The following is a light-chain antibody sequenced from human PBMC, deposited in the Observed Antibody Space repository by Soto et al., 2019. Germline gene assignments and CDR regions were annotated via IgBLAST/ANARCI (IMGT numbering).Light chain of an antibody. CDR2: SAS. CDR1: QTIRKY. CDR3: QQSYTPQAS. Sequence: DIQMTQSPSSLSASVGDSVTITCPASQTIRKYLNWYRQKAGKAPKILIHSASTLQTGVTSRFSGSGSGTELAITITSLQPDEFATYYCQQSYTPQASFGQGTRME. V-gene: IGKV1-39*01. J-gene: IGKJ5*01.